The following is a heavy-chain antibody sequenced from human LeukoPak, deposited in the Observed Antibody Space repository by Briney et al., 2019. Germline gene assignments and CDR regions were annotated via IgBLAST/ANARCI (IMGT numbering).Heavy chain of an antibody. CDR3: AKTGEGYYFDY. D-gene: IGHD7-27*01. Sequence: PGGSLRLSCAASGFTFSAYAMHWARQAPGKGLEWVAFIRLDGSNKNYGDSVKGRFTISRDNSKNTLYLEMNSLRSEDTAVYYCAKTGEGYYFDYWGQGTLVTVSS. CDR1: GFTFSAYA. J-gene: IGHJ4*02. CDR2: IRLDGSNK. V-gene: IGHV3-30*02.